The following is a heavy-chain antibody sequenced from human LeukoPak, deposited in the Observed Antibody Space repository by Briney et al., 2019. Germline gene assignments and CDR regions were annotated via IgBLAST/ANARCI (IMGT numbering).Heavy chain of an antibody. Sequence: SVKVSCKASGGTFSSYAISWVRQARGQGLEWMGRIIPILGIANYAQKFQGRVTITADKSTSTAYMELSSLRSEDTAVYYCARQRGYSYGYIDYWGQGTLVTVSS. CDR1: GGTFSSYA. V-gene: IGHV1-69*04. CDR2: IIPILGIA. J-gene: IGHJ4*02. CDR3: ARQRGYSYGYIDY. D-gene: IGHD5-18*01.